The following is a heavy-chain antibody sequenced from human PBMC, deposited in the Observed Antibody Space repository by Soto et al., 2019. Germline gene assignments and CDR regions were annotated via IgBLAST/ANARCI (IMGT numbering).Heavy chain of an antibody. CDR1: GFTFINYA. CDR2: ISGGGDAA. CDR3: ARKILGSTTRPNYWYFDV. J-gene: IGHJ2*01. D-gene: IGHD7-27*01. Sequence: EVQVLESGGGLVQPGGSLRLSCAGSGFTFINYAMNWVRQAPGKGLEWVSSISGGGDAAFFPDSVRGRFTISRDNSQNTVTLQMNSLGVDDTAVYYCARKILGSTTRPNYWYFDVWGRGTLVTVSS. V-gene: IGHV3-23*01.